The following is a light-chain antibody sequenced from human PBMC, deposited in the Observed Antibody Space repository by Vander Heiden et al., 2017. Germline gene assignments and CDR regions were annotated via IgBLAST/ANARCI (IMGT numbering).Light chain of an antibody. Sequence: EIVLTQSPATLSLSPGERATLSCRASQSVSSYLAWYQQKPGQAPRLLIYDASNRATGIPARFSGSGSGTDFTLTISSLEPEDFAVYYCQERWDWPLTFGGGTKVEIK. CDR1: QSVSSY. CDR2: DAS. V-gene: IGKV3-11*01. J-gene: IGKJ4*01. CDR3: QERWDWPLT.